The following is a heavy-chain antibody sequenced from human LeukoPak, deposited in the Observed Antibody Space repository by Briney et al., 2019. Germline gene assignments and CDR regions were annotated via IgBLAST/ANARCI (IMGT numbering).Heavy chain of an antibody. CDR3: ARGSIAADF. J-gene: IGHJ4*02. Sequence: SETLSLTCTVSGGSISSGSYYWSWIRQPAGKGLEWIGRIYTSGSTNYNPSLRSRVTISVDTSKNQFSLKLNSVTAADTAVYYCARGSIAADFWGQGTLVTVSS. CDR2: IYTSGST. CDR1: GGSISSGSYY. V-gene: IGHV4-61*02. D-gene: IGHD6-13*01.